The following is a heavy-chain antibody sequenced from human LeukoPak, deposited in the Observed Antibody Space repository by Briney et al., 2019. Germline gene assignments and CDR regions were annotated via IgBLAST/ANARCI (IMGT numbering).Heavy chain of an antibody. V-gene: IGHV3-7*01. CDR2: IKQDGSEK. CDR1: GFTFSSYW. Sequence: PGGSLRLSCADSGFTFSSYWMSWVRQAPGKGLEWVANIKQDGSEKYYVDSVKGRFTISRDNAKKSLYLQMNSLRAEDTAVYYCARLDGYMGSVSHWGQGTLVTVSP. CDR3: ARLDGYMGSVSH. D-gene: IGHD5-24*01. J-gene: IGHJ4*02.